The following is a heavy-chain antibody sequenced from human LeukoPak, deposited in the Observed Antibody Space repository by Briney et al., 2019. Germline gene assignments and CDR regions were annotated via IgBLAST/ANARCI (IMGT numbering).Heavy chain of an antibody. CDR1: GFTFDDYA. J-gene: IGHJ6*04. CDR2: ISWNSGSI. D-gene: IGHD3-10*01. Sequence: PGGSLRLSCAASGFTFDDYAMHWVRQAPGEGLEWVSGISWNSGSIGYADSVKGRFTISRDNAKNSLYLQMNSLRAEDTALYYCAKALGGSGDVWGKGTTVTISS. CDR3: AKALGGSGDV. V-gene: IGHV3-9*01.